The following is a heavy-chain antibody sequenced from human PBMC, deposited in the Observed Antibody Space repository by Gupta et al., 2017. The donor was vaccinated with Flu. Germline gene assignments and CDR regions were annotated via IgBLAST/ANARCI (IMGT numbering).Heavy chain of an antibody. V-gene: IGHV1-3*04. CDR2: INTDNGNT. CDR3: ARRLSSTSWDDVFDI. J-gene: IGHJ3*02. Sequence: QAPGQRLEWMGWINTDNGNTKYSQKFEGRVTITRDTPASTVFLELSSLRSEDTAVYYCARRLSSTSWDDVFDIWGQGTMVTVSS. D-gene: IGHD2-2*01.